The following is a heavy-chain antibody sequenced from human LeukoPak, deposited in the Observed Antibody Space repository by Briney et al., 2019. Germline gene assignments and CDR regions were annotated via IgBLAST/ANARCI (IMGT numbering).Heavy chain of an antibody. CDR3: ASGLTTVTAVDY. CDR2: ISGSGGST. J-gene: IGHJ4*02. D-gene: IGHD4-17*01. CDR1: GFTFSSYA. V-gene: IGHV3-23*01. Sequence: GGSLRLSCAASGFTFSSYAMSWVRQAPGKGLEWVSAISGSGGSTYYADSVKGRFTISRDNAKNSLYLQMNSLRAEDTAVYYCASGLTTVTAVDYWGQGTLVTVSS.